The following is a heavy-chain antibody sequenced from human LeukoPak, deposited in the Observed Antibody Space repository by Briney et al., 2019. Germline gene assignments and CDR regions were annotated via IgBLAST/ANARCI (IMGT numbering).Heavy chain of an antibody. V-gene: IGHV4-34*01. CDR2: INHSGST. D-gene: IGHD3-16*01. Sequence: PSETLSLTCAVYGGSFSGYYWSGIRQPPGKGLDWIGEINHSGSTNYNPSLKSRVTISVDTSKNQFSLKLSSVTAADTAVYYCARGEISVGGFDYWGQGTLVTVSS. CDR3: ARGEISVGGFDY. CDR1: GGSFSGYY. J-gene: IGHJ4*02.